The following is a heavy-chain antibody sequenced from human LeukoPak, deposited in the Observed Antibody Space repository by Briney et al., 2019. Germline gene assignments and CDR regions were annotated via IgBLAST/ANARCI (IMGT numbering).Heavy chain of an antibody. D-gene: IGHD3-10*01. CDR1: GGSFSGYY. CDR3: AREGLNMVRGVIPKEAWGWFDP. J-gene: IGHJ5*02. CDR2: IYYSGST. Sequence: PSETLSLTCAVYGGSFSGYYWSWIRQPPGKGLEWIGNIYYSGSTYYNPSLKSRVTISVDTSKNQFSLKLRSVTAADTAVYYCAREGLNMVRGVIPKEAWGWFDPWGQGTLVTVSS. V-gene: IGHV4-34*01.